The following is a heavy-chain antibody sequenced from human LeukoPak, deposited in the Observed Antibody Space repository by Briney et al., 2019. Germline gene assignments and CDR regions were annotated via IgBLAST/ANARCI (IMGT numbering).Heavy chain of an antibody. V-gene: IGHV4-34*01. J-gene: IGHJ4*02. CDR1: GGSFSGYY. CDR3: ARVPGNYSYGSEYFDY. D-gene: IGHD5-18*01. Sequence: PSETLSLTCAVYGGSFSGYYWSWIRQPPGKGLEWIGEINHSGSTNYNPSLKSRVTISVDTSKNQFSLKLSSVTAADTAVYYCARVPGNYSYGSEYFDYWGQGTLVTVSS. CDR2: INHSGST.